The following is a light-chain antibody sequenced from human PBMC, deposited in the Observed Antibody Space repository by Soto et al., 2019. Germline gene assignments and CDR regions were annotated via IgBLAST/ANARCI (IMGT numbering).Light chain of an antibody. V-gene: IGKV3-15*01. J-gene: IGKJ1*01. CDR3: QQYNNWPPDRT. CDR1: QSVSSN. CDR2: GAS. Sequence: EIVMTQSPATLSVSPGERATLSCRASQSVSSNLAWYQQKPGQAPRLLIYGASTRATGIPARFSGSGSGTEFTLTMSRPQSEDFAIYFCQQYNNWPPDRTFGQGTKVEIK.